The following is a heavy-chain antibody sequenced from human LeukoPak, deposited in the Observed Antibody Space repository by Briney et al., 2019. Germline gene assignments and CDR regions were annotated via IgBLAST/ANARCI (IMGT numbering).Heavy chain of an antibody. CDR1: GFIVSNYY. V-gene: IGHV3-53*01. CDR3: AREYGSGTFD. D-gene: IGHD2-2*01. J-gene: IGHJ4*02. CDR2: IYNGGAT. Sequence: GGSLRLSCAASGFIVSNYYMNWVRQAPVKGLECVSVIYNGGATYYADSVKGRFTISRDNSKNTLYLQMNSLRAEDTAVYFCAREYGSGTFDWGQGTLVTVSS.